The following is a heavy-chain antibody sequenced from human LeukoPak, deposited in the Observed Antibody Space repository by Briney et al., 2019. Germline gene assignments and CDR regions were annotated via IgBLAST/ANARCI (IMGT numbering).Heavy chain of an antibody. Sequence: KPSETLSLTCTVSGGSISSSSYYWGWIRQPPGKGLEWIGSIYYSGSTYYNPSLKSRVTVSVDTSKNQFSLKLSSVTAADTAVYYCARHLSYSSSWYYFDYWGQGTLVTDSS. D-gene: IGHD6-13*01. CDR3: ARHLSYSSSWYYFDY. CDR2: IYYSGST. V-gene: IGHV4-39*01. CDR1: GGSISSSSYY. J-gene: IGHJ4*02.